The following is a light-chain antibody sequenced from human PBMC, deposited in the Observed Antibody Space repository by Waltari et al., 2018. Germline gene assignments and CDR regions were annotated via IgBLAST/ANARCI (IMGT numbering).Light chain of an antibody. CDR2: AVS. Sequence: QSALPQPASVSGSPGQSITISCTGTRRDCGNYKRVPWYQQHPGKAPKLMIYAVSKRPSGVSDRFSGSKSGDMASLTISGLQPEDEAEYFCSSYAGSSKGVFGGGTKVTVL. J-gene: IGLJ2*01. CDR1: RRDCGNYKR. V-gene: IGLV2-23*02. CDR3: SSYAGSSKGV.